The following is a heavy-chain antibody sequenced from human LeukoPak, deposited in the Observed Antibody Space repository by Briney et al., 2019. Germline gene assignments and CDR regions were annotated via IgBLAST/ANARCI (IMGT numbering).Heavy chain of an antibody. CDR3: ARRKSGSYSRARAY. CDR2: ISAYNGNT. V-gene: IGHV1-18*01. J-gene: IGHJ4*02. D-gene: IGHD1-26*01. CDR1: GYTFTSYG. Sequence: ASVKVSCKSSGYTFTSYGISWVRQAPGQGLEWMGWISAYNGNTNYAQKLQGRVTMTTDTSTSTAYMELRSLRSDDTAVYYCARRKSGSYSRARAYWGQGNLVTVSS.